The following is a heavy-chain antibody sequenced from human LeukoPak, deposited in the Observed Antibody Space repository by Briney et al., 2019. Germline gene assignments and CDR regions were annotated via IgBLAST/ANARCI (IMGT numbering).Heavy chain of an antibody. CDR1: GYTFTSYG. CDR3: ATLLGYCSGCSCYAFDY. J-gene: IGHJ4*02. D-gene: IGHD2-15*01. CDR2: ISAYNGNT. V-gene: IGHV1-18*01. Sequence: WASVNVSCKASGYTFTSYGISWVRQAPGQGLEWMGWISAYNGNTNYAQKLQGRVTMTTDTSTSTASLDLRSLASYDTAVYPCATLLGYCSGCSCYAFDYWGQGTLVTVSS.